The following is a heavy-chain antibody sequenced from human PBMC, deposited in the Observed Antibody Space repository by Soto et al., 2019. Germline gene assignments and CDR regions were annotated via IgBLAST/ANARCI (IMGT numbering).Heavy chain of an antibody. CDR1: VFTFINTG. CDR2: IKGEADGGTT. J-gene: IGHJ4*02. D-gene: IGHD3-22*01. Sequence: GGSLTLSSAASVFTFINTGMGWVRQAPGKGLEWVGRIKGEADGGTTDYAAPVKGRITISRDHSKDTLYLQMNSLKTEDTAVYYCTTGLSNGYYNFDYWGQGT. V-gene: IGHV3-15*01. CDR3: TTGLSNGYYNFDY.